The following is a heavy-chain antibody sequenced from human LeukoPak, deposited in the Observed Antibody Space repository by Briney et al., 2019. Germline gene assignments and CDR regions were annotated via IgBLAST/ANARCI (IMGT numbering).Heavy chain of an antibody. D-gene: IGHD3-22*01. CDR3: ARPYYDSSGYYHDAFDI. CDR1: GGSISSSSSY. J-gene: IGHJ3*02. V-gene: IGHV4-39*07. Sequence: SETLSLTCSVSGGSISSSSSYWGWIRQPPGKGLEWIGYIYHSGSTYYNPSLKSRVTMSVDTSKNQFSLKLSSVTAADTAVYYCARPYYDSSGYYHDAFDIWGQGTMVTVSS. CDR2: IYHSGST.